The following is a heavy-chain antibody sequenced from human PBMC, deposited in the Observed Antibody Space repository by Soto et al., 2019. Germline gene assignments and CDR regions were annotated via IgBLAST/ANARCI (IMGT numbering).Heavy chain of an antibody. J-gene: IGHJ6*03. CDR1: GGSFSGYY. CDR2: IYYSGST. Sequence: PSETLSLTCAVYGGSFSGYYWSWIRQPPGKGLEWIGYIYYSGSTYYNPSLKSRVTISVDTSKNQFSLKLSSVTAADTAVYYCARARQYDRDYYYYYMDVWGKGTTVTVSS. D-gene: IGHD3-3*01. V-gene: IGHV4-34*09. CDR3: ARARQYDRDYYYYYMDV.